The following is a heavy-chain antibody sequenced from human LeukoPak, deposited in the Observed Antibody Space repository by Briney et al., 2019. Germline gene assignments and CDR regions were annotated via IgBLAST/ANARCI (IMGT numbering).Heavy chain of an antibody. Sequence: GGSLGLSCAASGFTFSSYSMNWVSQAPGKGLEWVSDISAGSGTIYYADSVKGRFTISRDNAKNSLYLQMNTLRDEDTAVYYCARDGRNYYGMDVWGQGTTVTVSS. CDR3: ARDGRNYYGMDV. CDR2: ISAGSGTI. V-gene: IGHV3-48*02. CDR1: GFTFSSYS. J-gene: IGHJ6*02.